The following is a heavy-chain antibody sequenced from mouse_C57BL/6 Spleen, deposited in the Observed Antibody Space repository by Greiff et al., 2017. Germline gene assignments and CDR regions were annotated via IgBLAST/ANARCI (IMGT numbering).Heavy chain of an antibody. V-gene: IGHV3-6*01. CDR2: ISYDGSN. Sequence: ESGPGLVKPSQSLSLTCSVTGYSITSGYYWNWIRQFPGNKLEWMGYISYDGSNNYNPSLKNRISINRDTSKNQFFLKLNTVTTEDTATYYCAAPANWDWYFDVWGTGTTVTVSS. CDR3: AAPANWDWYFDV. CDR1: GYSITSGYY. D-gene: IGHD4-1*02. J-gene: IGHJ1*03.